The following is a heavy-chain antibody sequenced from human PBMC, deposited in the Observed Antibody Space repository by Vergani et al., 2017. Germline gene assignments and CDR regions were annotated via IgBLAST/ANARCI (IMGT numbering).Heavy chain of an antibody. CDR2: INHSGST. J-gene: IGHJ5*02. D-gene: IGHD6-6*01. Sequence: QVERKKGGGGGWKPSETLSLTCAVYGGSFSGYYWSWIRQPPGKGLEWIGEINHSGSTNYNPSLKSRVTISVDTSKNQFSLKLSSVTAADTAVYYCARARIAARGWFDPWGQGTLVTVSS. V-gene: IGHV4-34*01. CDR1: GGSFSGYY. CDR3: ARARIAARGWFDP.